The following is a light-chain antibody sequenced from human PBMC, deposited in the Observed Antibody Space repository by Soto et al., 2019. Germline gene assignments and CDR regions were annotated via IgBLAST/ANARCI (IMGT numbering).Light chain of an antibody. J-gene: IGKJ1*01. CDR3: QQYGSSPWT. CDR1: QSVSSSY. V-gene: IGKV3-20*01. Sequence: EIVLTQSPGTLSLSQGERATLSCRASQSVSSSYLAWYQRKPGQAPRLLIYGASSRATGIPDRFSGSGSGTDFTLTISRLEPADFAVYYCQQYGSSPWTFGQGTKVEIK. CDR2: GAS.